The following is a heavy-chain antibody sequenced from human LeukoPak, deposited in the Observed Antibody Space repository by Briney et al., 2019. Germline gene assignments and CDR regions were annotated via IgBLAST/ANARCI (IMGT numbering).Heavy chain of an antibody. Sequence: GGSLRLSCAGSGFTFSNYAMNWVRQAPGKGLEWVSGIIGSGDETYFADSVRGRFTISRDNSKNTLYLQMNSLRAKDTALYYCARDLVGATSTFAYWGQGTLVTVSS. V-gene: IGHV3-23*01. CDR3: ARDLVGATSTFAY. J-gene: IGHJ4*02. CDR1: GFTFSNYA. D-gene: IGHD1-26*01. CDR2: IIGSGDET.